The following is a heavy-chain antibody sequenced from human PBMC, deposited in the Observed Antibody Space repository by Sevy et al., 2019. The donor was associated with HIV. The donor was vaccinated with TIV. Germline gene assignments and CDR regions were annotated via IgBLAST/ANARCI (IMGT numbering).Heavy chain of an antibody. V-gene: IGHV3-7*01. CDR1: GFTFSRYW. D-gene: IGHD3-10*01. J-gene: IGHJ4*02. Sequence: GGSLRPACAVSGFTFSRYWMTWVRQIPGTGLQWVAGIKEDGSEVYYLDSVKGRMTISRDNGKNSLYLQMNSLGVEDTAVYYCAKLEGSGFFDYWGQGTLVTVSS. CDR3: AKLEGSGFFDY. CDR2: IKEDGSEV.